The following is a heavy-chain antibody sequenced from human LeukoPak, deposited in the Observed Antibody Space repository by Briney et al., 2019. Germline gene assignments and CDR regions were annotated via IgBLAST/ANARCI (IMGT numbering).Heavy chain of an antibody. J-gene: IGHJ4*02. CDR3: ARGSGQWLGTVVDY. CDR1: GFTFTSYE. CDR2: ISSSGSMI. V-gene: IGHV3-48*03. D-gene: IGHD6-19*01. Sequence: GGSLRLSCAASGFTFTSYEMNWVRQAPGKGLEWVSYISSSGSMIYYADSVKGRFTISRDNAKHSLSLQMNSLRAEDTAVYYCARGSGQWLGTVVDYWGQGTLVTVAS.